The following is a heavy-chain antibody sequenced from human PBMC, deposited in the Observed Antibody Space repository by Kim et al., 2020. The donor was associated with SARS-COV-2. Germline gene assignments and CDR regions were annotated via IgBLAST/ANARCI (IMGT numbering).Heavy chain of an antibody. J-gene: IGHJ5*02. Sequence: LKSRVTISVDTSKNQFTLKLSSVTAVDTAVYYCAREASSGSCMNLFWFDPWGQGTLVTVSS. V-gene: IGHV4-31*02. CDR3: AREASSGSCMNLFWFDP. D-gene: IGHD3-22*01.